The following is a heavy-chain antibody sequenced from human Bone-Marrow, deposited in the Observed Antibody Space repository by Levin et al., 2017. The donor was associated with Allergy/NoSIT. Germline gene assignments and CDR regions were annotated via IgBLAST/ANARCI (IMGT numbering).Heavy chain of an antibody. CDR2: INNNGGLT. D-gene: IGHD6-6*01. Sequence: RSGGSLRLSCSASGFTFRSCAMHWVRQAPGKGLESVSSINNNGGLTYYADSVKGRFTISRDSSKNTVYFQMDSLRPEDTALYYCVKGGTYSSSSLSHWGQGTLVTVSS. CDR1: GFTFRSCA. J-gene: IGHJ4*02. V-gene: IGHV3-64D*06. CDR3: VKGGTYSSSSLSH.